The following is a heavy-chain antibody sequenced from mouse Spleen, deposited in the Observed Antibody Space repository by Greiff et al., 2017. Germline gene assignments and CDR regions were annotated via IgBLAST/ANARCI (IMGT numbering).Heavy chain of an antibody. V-gene: IGHV1-64*01. CDR1: GYTFTSYW. Sequence: QVQLQQPGAELVKPGASVKLSCKASGYTFTSYWMHWVKQRPGQGLEWIGMIHPNSGSTNYNENFKSKATLTVDNSSSTAYMQLSSLTSEDSAVYYCARPEYYFDYWGQGTILTVSS. CDR3: ARPEYYFDY. J-gene: IGHJ2*01. CDR2: IHPNSGST.